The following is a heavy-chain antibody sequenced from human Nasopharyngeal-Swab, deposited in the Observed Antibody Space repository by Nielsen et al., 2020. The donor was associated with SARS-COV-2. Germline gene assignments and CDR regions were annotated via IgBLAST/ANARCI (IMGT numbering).Heavy chain of an antibody. Sequence: WIRQPPGKGLEWVSSTSSSSSYIYYADSVKGRFTVSRDNARNSLYLQMNSLRAGDTAIYSWARDAPPARLGYWGQGTLVTVSS. CDR3: ARDAPPARLGY. CDR2: TSSSSSYI. J-gene: IGHJ4*02. V-gene: IGHV3-21*01. D-gene: IGHD1-1*01.